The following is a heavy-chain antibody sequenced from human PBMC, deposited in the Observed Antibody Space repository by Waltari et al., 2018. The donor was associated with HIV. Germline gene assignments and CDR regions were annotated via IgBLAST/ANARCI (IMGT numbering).Heavy chain of an antibody. V-gene: IGHV3-23*01. CDR3: VKCFNTIRGVHWYFDL. J-gene: IGHJ2*01. CDR1: GFTLTRTYA. D-gene: IGHD3-10*01. CDR2: ISGSGAST. Sequence: EVQVLESGGGFLQPGGSLRLSCVASGFTLTRTYAMGWVRQAPAKGLEWVSGISGSGASTYYADSVKGRFTISRDNSKSTLYLQMNRVRAEDTAIYYCVKCFNTIRGVHWYFDLWGRGALVTISS.